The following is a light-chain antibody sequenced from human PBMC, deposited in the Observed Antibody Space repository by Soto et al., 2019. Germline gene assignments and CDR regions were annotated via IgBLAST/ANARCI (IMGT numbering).Light chain of an antibody. CDR3: QQSYTSPRT. CDR2: AAS. V-gene: IGKV1-39*01. Sequence: DIQMTQSPSSLSASVGDRVSVTCRASQSISTFLNWYQQRPGEAPKLLIYAASSLQSGVPSRVSGSGSGADFTLTIGSLQPEDFATYYCQQSYTSPRTFDQGTKVEVK. J-gene: IGKJ1*01. CDR1: QSISTF.